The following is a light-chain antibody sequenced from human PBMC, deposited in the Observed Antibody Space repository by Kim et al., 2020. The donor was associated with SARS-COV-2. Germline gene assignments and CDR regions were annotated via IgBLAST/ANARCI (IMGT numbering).Light chain of an antibody. J-gene: IGLJ3*02. CDR3: LVSYANVGV. Sequence: PGGTVTITCGYNTGAVSSGQYPYWLQQKPGQAPRTLIYDTHKKHSWTPARFSGSLLGDKDALTLSGALPEDEADYYCLVSYANVGVFGGGTKLTVL. V-gene: IGLV7-46*01. CDR1: TGAVSSGQY. CDR2: DTH.